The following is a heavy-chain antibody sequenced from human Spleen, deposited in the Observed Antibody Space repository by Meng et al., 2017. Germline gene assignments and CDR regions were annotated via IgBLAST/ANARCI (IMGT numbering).Heavy chain of an antibody. CDR1: GFTFTSSA. Sequence: SVKVSCKASGFTFTSSAVQWVRQARGQRLEWIGWIVVGSGNTNYAQKFQERVTITRDMSTSTAYMELSSLRSEDTAVYYCAADRHSGYEALFDYWGQGTLVT. D-gene: IGHD5-12*01. CDR2: IVVGSGNT. J-gene: IGHJ4*02. V-gene: IGHV1-58*01. CDR3: AADRHSGYEALFDY.